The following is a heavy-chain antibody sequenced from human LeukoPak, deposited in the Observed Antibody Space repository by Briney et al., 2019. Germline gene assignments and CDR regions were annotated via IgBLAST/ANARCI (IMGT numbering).Heavy chain of an antibody. D-gene: IGHD3-22*01. J-gene: IGHJ4*02. CDR3: ATAGGRNSRYYDSSGYYS. CDR1: GYTLTELS. Sequence: ASVKVSCKVSGYTLTELSMHWVRQAPGKGLECMGGFDPEDGETIYAQKFQGRVTMTEDTSTDTAYMELSSLRSEDTAVYYCATAGGRNSRYYDSSGYYSWGQGTLVTVSS. V-gene: IGHV1-24*01. CDR2: FDPEDGET.